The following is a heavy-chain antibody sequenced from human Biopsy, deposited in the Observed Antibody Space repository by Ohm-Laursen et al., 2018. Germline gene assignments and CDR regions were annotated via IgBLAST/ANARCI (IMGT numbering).Heavy chain of an antibody. Sequence: ASVKASCKASGGTFSSFGISWVRQAPGQGLEWMGEINSMFGTTNYAQTFQGRVTITADESTSTAYMEVSSLRSEDTAAYYCAKRGVERGRPLAYWGQGTLVTVSS. D-gene: IGHD1-1*01. J-gene: IGHJ4*02. CDR3: AKRGVERGRPLAY. CDR2: INSMFGTT. V-gene: IGHV1-69*13. CDR1: GGTFSSFG.